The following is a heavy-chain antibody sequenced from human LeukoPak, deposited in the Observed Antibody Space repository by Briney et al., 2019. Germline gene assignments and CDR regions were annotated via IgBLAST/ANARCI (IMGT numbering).Heavy chain of an antibody. D-gene: IGHD6-6*01. J-gene: IGHJ4*02. CDR2: IYTSGST. CDR3: ASIPSYYFDY. Sequence: SETLSLTCTVSGGSISSSSYYWGWIRQPAGKGLEWIGRIYTSGSTNYNPSLKSRVTISVDTSKNQFSLKLSSVTAADTAVYYCASIPSYYFDYWGQGTLVTVSS. V-gene: IGHV4-61*02. CDR1: GGSISSSSYY.